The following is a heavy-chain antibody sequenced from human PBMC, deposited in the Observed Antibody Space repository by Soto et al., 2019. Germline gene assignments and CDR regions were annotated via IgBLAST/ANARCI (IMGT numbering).Heavy chain of an antibody. D-gene: IGHD6-6*01. CDR3: ARSSYLNWFDP. J-gene: IGHJ5*02. CDR2: ISYDGSNK. V-gene: IGHV3-30*03. CDR1: GFTFSSYG. Sequence: QVQLVESGGGVVQPGRSLRLSCAASGFTFSSYGMHWVRQAPGKGLEWVAVISYDGSNKYYADSVKGRFTISRDNSKNTLYLQMNSLRAEDTAVYYCARSSYLNWFDPWGQGTLVTVSS.